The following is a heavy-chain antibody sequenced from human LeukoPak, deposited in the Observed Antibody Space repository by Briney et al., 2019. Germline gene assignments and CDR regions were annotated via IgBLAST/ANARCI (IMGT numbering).Heavy chain of an antibody. CDR1: GFTVSSNY. V-gene: IGHV3-53*04. CDR3: ARGVYEYGDLHFDY. Sequence: PGGSLRLSCAASGFTVSSNYMSWVRQAPGKGLEWVSVIYSGGSTYYADSVKGRFTISRHTSKNTLYLQMNSLRTEDTAVYYCARGVYEYGDLHFDYWGQGTLVTVSS. CDR2: IYSGGST. J-gene: IGHJ4*02. D-gene: IGHD4-17*01.